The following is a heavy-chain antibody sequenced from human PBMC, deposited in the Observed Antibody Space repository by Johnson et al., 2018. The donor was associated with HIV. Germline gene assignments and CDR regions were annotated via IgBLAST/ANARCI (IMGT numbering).Heavy chain of an antibody. J-gene: IGHJ3*02. V-gene: IGHV3-66*01. CDR2: IYSGGST. CDR1: GFTVSSNY. Sequence: VQLVDSGGGLVQPGGSLRLSCAASGFTVSSNYMSWVRQAPEKGLEWVSVIYSGGSTYYADSVTGRFTISRDISKNTLYLQMNSLRAEDTAVYYCAREGATIDGRSTFDIWGPGTMVTVSS. CDR3: AREGATIDGRSTFDI. D-gene: IGHD5-24*01.